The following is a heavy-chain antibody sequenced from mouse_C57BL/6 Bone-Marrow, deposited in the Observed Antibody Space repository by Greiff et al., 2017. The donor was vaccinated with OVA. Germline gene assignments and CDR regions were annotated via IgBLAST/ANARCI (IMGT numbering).Heavy chain of an antibody. CDR2: SRNKANDYTT. CDR1: GFTFSDFY. Sequence: DVKLVESGGGLVQSGRSLRLSCATSGFTFSDFYMEWVRQAPGKGLEWIAASRNKANDYTTEYSASVKGRFIVSRDTSQSILYLQMNALRAEDTAIYYCARDAPNYGSRDRTFAYWGQGTLVTVSA. D-gene: IGHD1-1*01. CDR3: ARDAPNYGSRDRTFAY. V-gene: IGHV7-1*01. J-gene: IGHJ3*01.